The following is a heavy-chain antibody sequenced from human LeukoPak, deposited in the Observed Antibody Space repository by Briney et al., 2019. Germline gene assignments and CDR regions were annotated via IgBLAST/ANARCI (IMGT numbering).Heavy chain of an antibody. CDR2: ISSGSTSI. CDR1: GFTFSSYS. CDR3: AKGGSSWYHFDY. Sequence: GGSLRLSCAASGFTFSSYSMNWVRQAPGKGLEWVSSISSGSTSIYYADSVKGRFTISRDNAKNSLYLQMNSLRAEDTAVYYCAKGGSSWYHFDYWGQGTLVTVSS. V-gene: IGHV3-21*06. J-gene: IGHJ4*02. D-gene: IGHD6-13*01.